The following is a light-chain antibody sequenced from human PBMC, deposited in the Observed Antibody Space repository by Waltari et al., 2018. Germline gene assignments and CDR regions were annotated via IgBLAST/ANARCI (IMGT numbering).Light chain of an antibody. Sequence: DIQMTQSPSSLSASVGDRVTITCRASQSISSYLNWYQQKPGKAPKLLIYAASSLQSGVPSRFSDSGSGTDFTLTISSLQPEDFATDYCQQSYSTPRTFDGGTKFVIK. V-gene: IGKV1-39*01. CDR3: QQSYSTPRT. CDR2: AAS. J-gene: IGKJ4*01. CDR1: QSISSY.